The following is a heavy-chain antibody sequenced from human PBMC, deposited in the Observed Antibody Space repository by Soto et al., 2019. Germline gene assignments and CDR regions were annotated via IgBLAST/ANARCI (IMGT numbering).Heavy chain of an antibody. CDR2: ISAYNGNT. Sequence: ASVKVSCKASGYTFTSYGISWVRQAPGQGLEWMGWISAYNGNTNYAQKLQGRVTMTTDTSTSTAYMELRSLRSDDTAVYYCARDREGLTTYYYGSGINFDYWGQGTLVTVSS. D-gene: IGHD3-10*01. CDR1: GYTFTSYG. CDR3: ARDREGLTTYYYGSGINFDY. J-gene: IGHJ4*02. V-gene: IGHV1-18*01.